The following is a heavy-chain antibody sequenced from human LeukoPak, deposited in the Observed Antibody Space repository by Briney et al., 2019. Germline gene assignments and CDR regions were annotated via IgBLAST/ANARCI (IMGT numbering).Heavy chain of an antibody. CDR1: GGSISSYY. CDR2: IYYSGST. D-gene: IGHD4-17*01. J-gene: IGHJ3*02. CDR3: ARSDYGDDPTYDAFDI. V-gene: IGHV4-59*01. Sequence: SETLSLTCTVSGGSISSYYWSWIRQPPGKGLEWIGYIYYSGSTNYNPSLKSRVTISVDTSKNQFSLKLSSVTAADTAVYYCARSDYGDDPTYDAFDIWGHGTMVTVSS.